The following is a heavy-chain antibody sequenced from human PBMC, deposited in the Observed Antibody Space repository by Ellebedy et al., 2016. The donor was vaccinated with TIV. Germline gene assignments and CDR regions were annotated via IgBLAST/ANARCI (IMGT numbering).Heavy chain of an antibody. CDR2: IYYSGST. CDR3: ARWFGELLYVRWFDP. V-gene: IGHV4-39*01. D-gene: IGHD3-10*01. CDR1: GGSLSSSSSY. J-gene: IGHJ5*02. Sequence: SETLSLTCTVSGGSLSSSSSYWGWIRQPPGKGLEWIGSIYYSGSTYYNPSLKSRVTIYVDTSKDQFSVKLSSVTAADTAVYYCARWFGELLYVRWFDPWGQGTLVTVSS.